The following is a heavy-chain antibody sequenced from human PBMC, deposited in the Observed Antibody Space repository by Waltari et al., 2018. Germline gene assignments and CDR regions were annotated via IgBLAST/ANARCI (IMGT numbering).Heavy chain of an antibody. CDR2: SRYRAQSDST. V-gene: IGHV3-72*01. CDR3: SRAIFSSGFYYLDY. J-gene: IGHJ4*02. CDR1: GFSISEYY. Sequence: VRLVESGGTVVQPGGPLRLSCTASGFSISEYYMDWLRQAPGKGLEWVGRSRYRAQSDSTEYGASVEGRFTISRDEAKNSLYLQMDRLKTDDTAVYFCSRAIFSSGFYYLDYWGQGTLVTVSS. D-gene: IGHD3-22*01.